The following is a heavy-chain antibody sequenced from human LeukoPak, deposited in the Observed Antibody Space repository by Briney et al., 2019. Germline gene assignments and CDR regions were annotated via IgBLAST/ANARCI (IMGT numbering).Heavy chain of an antibody. D-gene: IGHD3-22*01. CDR2: INPSGGST. J-gene: IGHJ2*01. CDR3: ARGSHYYDSSGYYPYWYFDL. V-gene: IGHV1-46*01. CDR1: GYTCTSYY. Sequence: ASVKVSCKASGYTCTSYYMHWVRQAPGQGLEWMGIINPSGGSTSYAQKFQGRVTMTRDTSTSTVYMELSSLRSEDTAMYYCARGSHYYDSSGYYPYWYFDLWGRGTLVTVSS.